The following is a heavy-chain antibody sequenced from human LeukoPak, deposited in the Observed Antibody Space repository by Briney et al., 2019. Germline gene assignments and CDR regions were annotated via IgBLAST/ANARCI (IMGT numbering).Heavy chain of an antibody. CDR3: ARGYYDFWRGSEYYYYMDV. V-gene: IGHV4-59*01. CDR1: GGSISNYY. CDR2: AYYSGST. J-gene: IGHJ6*03. Sequence: SETLSLTCSVSGGSISNYYWSWIRQPPGKRLEWIGDAYYSGSTNYNPSLKSRVTISVDSSKNQFSLKLSFVTTADTAVYYCARGYYDFWRGSEYYYYMDVWGKGTTVTVSS. D-gene: IGHD3-3*01.